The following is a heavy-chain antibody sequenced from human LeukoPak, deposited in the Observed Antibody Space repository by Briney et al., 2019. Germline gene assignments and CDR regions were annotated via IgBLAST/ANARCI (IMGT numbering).Heavy chain of an antibody. V-gene: IGHV3-74*01. CDR1: GFTFSSYW. CDR2: INGNSDKI. D-gene: IGHD2-2*01. J-gene: IGHJ4*02. CDR3: AKDRYCSSTSCPIDY. Sequence: GGSLRLSCAASGFTFSSYWMHWVRQAPGKGLVWVSGINGNSDKIGYADSVKGRFTISRDSAKKSLYLQMNSLRAEDTALYFCAKDRYCSSTSCPIDYWGQGTLVTVSS.